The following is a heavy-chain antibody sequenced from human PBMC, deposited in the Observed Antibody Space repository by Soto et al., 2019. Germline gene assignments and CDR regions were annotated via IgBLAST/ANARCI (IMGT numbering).Heavy chain of an antibody. V-gene: IGHV1-18*01. CDR2: MSDYKGNT. CDR1: GYTFTSYG. J-gene: IGHJ5*02. D-gene: IGHD6-19*01. Sequence: ASVKVSCTASGYTFTSYGLSWARQTPAQGVEWMGGMSDYKGNTNYAQKLEGRVTMPTDTSTSTAYLELRSLRSDDTAVYYCARDPPYSSGWYAGFDPWGQGTLVTVS. CDR3: ARDPPYSSGWYAGFDP.